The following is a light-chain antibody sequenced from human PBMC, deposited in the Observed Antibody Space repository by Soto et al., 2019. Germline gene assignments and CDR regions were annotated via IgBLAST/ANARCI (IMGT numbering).Light chain of an antibody. J-gene: IGKJ1*01. CDR2: AAS. CDR1: QSISSY. V-gene: IGKV1-39*01. Sequence: DIQMTQSPSSLSASVGDRITITCRASQSISSYLNWYQQKPGKAPKVLIYAASSLLSGVPSGFSGSGSGTDFTLTISSLQPEDFATYYCQQRYSAPWTFGQGTRVEIK. CDR3: QQRYSAPWT.